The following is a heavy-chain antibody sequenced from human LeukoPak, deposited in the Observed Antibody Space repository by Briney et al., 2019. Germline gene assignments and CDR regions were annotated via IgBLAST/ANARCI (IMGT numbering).Heavy chain of an antibody. J-gene: IGHJ4*02. CDR2: MNPNSGNT. V-gene: IGHV1-8*03. Sequence: GASVKVSCKASGYTFTSYDINWVRQATGQGLEWMGWMNPNSGNTGYAQKFQGRVTITGNTSISTAYMELSSLRSEDTAVYYCATHYDFWSGYGYWGQGTLVTVSS. CDR3: ATHYDFWSGYGY. D-gene: IGHD3-3*01. CDR1: GYTFTSYD.